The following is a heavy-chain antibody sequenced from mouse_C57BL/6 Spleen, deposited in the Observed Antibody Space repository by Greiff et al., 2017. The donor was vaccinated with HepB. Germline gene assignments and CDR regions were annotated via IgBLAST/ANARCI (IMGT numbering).Heavy chain of an antibody. CDR3: ARGDYCGSSWYFDV. D-gene: IGHD1-1*01. V-gene: IGHV1-20*01. J-gene: IGHJ1*03. Sequence: VQLQQSGPELVKPGDSVKISCKASGYSFTGYFMNWVMQSPGKSLEWIGRINPYNGDTFYNQKFKGKATLTVDKSSSTAHMELRSLTSEDSAVYYCARGDYCGSSWYFDVWGTGTTVTVSS. CDR2: INPYNGDT. CDR1: GYSFTGYF.